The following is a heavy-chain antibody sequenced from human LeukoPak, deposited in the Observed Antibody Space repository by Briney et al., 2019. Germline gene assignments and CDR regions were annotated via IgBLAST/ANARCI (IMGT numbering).Heavy chain of an antibody. CDR3: ARVTYVDDMLYQYFDY. D-gene: IGHD4-17*01. CDR1: SYSISSGSY. V-gene: IGHV4-38-2*01. J-gene: IGHJ4*02. CDR2: IFHSGNS. Sequence: SETLSLTCAVSSYSISSGSYWGWIRQSPGKGLEWVGSIFHSGNSYYNPSLKSRLTMLVDTSKNQFSLKLTSVTAADTALYYCARVTYVDDMLYQYFDYWGQGILVTVSS.